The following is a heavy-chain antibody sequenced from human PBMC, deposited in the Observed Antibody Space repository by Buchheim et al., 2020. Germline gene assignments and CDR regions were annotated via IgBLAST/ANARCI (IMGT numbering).Heavy chain of an antibody. CDR1: GFTFSSYG. CDR2: ISYDGSNK. V-gene: IGHV3-30*18. J-gene: IGHJ5*02. CDR3: AKASVVAAGVDP. Sequence: QVQLVESGGGVVQPGRSLRLSCAASGFTFSSYGMHWVRQAPGKGLEWVAVISYDGSNKYYADSVKGRFTISRDNSKNTLYLQMNSLRAEDTAVYYCAKASVVAAGVDPWGQGTL. D-gene: IGHD2-2*01.